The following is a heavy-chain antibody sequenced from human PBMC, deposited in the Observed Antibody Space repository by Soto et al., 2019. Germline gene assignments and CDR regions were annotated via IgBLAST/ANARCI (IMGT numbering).Heavy chain of an antibody. CDR3: AKTKTSSGRGSYFDY. V-gene: IGHV3-30*18. Sequence: GGSLRLSCAASGFTFSSYGMHWVRQAPGKGLEWVAVISYDGSNKYYADSVKGRFTISRDNSKNTLYLQMNSLRPEHTAVYYCAKTKTSSGRGSYFDYWGQGALVTVSS. CDR1: GFTFSSYG. J-gene: IGHJ4*02. D-gene: IGHD3-22*01. CDR2: ISYDGSNK.